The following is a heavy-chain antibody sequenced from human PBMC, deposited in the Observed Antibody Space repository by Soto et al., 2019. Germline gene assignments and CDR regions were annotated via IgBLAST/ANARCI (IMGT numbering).Heavy chain of an antibody. CDR1: GYTLTELS. J-gene: IGHJ4*02. D-gene: IGHD3-9*01. CDR2: FDPEDGET. Sequence: ASVKVSCKVSGYTLTELSMHWVRQAPGKGLEWMGGFDPEDGETIYAQKFQGRVNMTEDTSTDTAYMELSSLRSEDTAVYYCATDNNVQDYDILTGYRFDYWGQGTLVTVSS. V-gene: IGHV1-24*01. CDR3: ATDNNVQDYDILTGYRFDY.